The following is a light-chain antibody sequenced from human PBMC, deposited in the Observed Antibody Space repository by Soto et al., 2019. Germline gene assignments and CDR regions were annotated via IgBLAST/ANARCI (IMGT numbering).Light chain of an antibody. CDR2: GAS. J-gene: IGKJ1*01. Sequence: EIVMTQSPGTLSLSPGESATLSCRASQSVSSSYLAWYQQKPGQAPRLLIYGASNRATGIPDRFSGSGSGTDFTLTTSRLEPEDFAVYYCQQYGSSGTFGQGTKVDI. CDR3: QQYGSSGT. V-gene: IGKV3-20*01. CDR1: QSVSSSY.